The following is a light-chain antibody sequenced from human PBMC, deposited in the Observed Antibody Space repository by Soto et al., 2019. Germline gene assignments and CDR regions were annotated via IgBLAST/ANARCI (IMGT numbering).Light chain of an antibody. J-gene: IGLJ1*01. CDR3: SSFTGSETLYV. CDR1: SSDVGAYNY. Sequence: QSALTQPASVSGSPGQSITISCTGTSSDVGAYNYVSWYQQHPGKAPKLMIYEVNNRPSGVSNRFSGSKSGNTASLTISGLQAADEADYYCSSFTGSETLYVFGTGTKLTVL. CDR2: EVN. V-gene: IGLV2-14*01.